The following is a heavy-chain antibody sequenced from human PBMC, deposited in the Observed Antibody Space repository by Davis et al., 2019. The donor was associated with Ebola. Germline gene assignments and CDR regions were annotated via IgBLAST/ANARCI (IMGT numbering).Heavy chain of an antibody. CDR1: GYTFSNYG. CDR2: MNPNSGNT. V-gene: IGHV1-8*02. D-gene: IGHD5-24*01. J-gene: IGHJ4*02. CDR3: ARGSRRWLQFGIDY. Sequence: ASVKVSCKASGYTFSNYGLNWVRQATGQGLEWMGWMNPNSGNTGYAQKFQGRVTMTRNTSISTAYMELSSLRSEDTAVYYCARGSRRWLQFGIDYWGQGTLVTVSS.